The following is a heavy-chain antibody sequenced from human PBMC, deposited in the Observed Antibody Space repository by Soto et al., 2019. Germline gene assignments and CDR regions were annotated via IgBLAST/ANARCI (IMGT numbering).Heavy chain of an antibody. CDR3: AHRALYSGSYWDGGYFDT. D-gene: IGHD1-26*01. J-gene: IGHJ4*02. CDR1: GFSLTTSGVG. V-gene: IGHV2-5*02. CDR2: IYGDDDK. Sequence: QITLRESGPTRVRPTQPLTLTCDFSGFSLTTSGVGVAWIRQSPGKAPEWLAVIYGDDDKRYSPTLKSRLTITKDTSKIQVVLTMTNMAPVDTGTYYCAHRALYSGSYWDGGYFDTWGQGTPVTVSS.